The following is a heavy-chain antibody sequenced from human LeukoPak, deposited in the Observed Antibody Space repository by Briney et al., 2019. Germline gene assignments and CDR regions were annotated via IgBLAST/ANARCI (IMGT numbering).Heavy chain of an antibody. CDR3: ARGLCSGISCYSPDY. D-gene: IGHD2-15*01. V-gene: IGHV3-30*03. J-gene: IGHJ4*02. Sequence: PGGSLRLSCVASGFTFSDYVMHWVRQAPGKGLEWVALISYDGRNAYYADAVKGHLTISRDNSKNTLYAQLNSLRTEDTAVYFCARGLCSGISCYSPDYWGQGTLVTVSS. CDR1: GFTFSDYV. CDR2: ISYDGRNA.